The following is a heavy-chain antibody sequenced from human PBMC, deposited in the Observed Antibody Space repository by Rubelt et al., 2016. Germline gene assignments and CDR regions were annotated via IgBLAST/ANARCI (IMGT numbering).Heavy chain of an antibody. CDR2: IYPGDSDT. Sequence: MGIIYPGDSDTRYSPSFQGQVTISADKSISTAYLQWSSLKASDTAMYYCARPGPYGDKVNVDYWGQGTLVTVSS. D-gene: IGHD4-17*01. V-gene: IGHV5-51*01. CDR3: ARPGPYGDKVNVDY. J-gene: IGHJ4*02.